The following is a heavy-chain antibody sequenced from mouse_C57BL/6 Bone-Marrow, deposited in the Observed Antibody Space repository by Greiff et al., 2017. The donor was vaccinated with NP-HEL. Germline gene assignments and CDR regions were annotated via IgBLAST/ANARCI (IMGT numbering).Heavy chain of an antibody. J-gene: IGHJ1*03. Sequence: QVQLQQPGAELVRPGTSVKLSCKASGYTFTSYWMHWVKQRPGQGLEWIGVIDPSDSYTNYNQKFKGKATLTVDTSASTAYMQLSSLTSEDSAVYYCARWSARKRGSYWYSDVWGTGTTVTVSS. V-gene: IGHV1-59*01. CDR2: IDPSDSYT. CDR1: GYTFTSYW. CDR3: ARWSARKRGSYWYSDV.